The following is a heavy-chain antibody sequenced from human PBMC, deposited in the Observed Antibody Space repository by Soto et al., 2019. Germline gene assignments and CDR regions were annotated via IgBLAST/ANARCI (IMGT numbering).Heavy chain of an antibody. CDR1: GGSISSGDYY. CDR3: ARDSTDGSRLDP. D-gene: IGHD2-2*01. V-gene: IGHV4-30-4*01. J-gene: IGHJ5*02. Sequence: SETLSLTCTVSGGSISSGDYYWSWIRQPPGKGLEWIGYIYYSGSTYYNPSLKSRVTISVDTSKNQFSLKLSSVTAADTAVYYCARDSTDGSRLDPCGQGTLATVAS. CDR2: IYYSGST.